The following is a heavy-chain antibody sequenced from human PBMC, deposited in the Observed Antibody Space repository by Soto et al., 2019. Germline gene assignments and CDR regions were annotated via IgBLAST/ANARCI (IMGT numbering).Heavy chain of an antibody. CDR3: AKMEGMDPWAYSFDY. V-gene: IGHV3-23*01. Sequence: EVQVLESGGGLVQPGGSLRLSCEATGFTFSDFAMGWVRQAPGKGLEWVSRIYGGGNGPHYADSVKGRVTISRDNSKNTLYLQMNSLRAEDTAVYYCAKMEGMDPWAYSFDYWGQGTLVTVSS. CDR1: GFTFSDFA. CDR2: IYGGGNGP. D-gene: IGHD2-2*03. J-gene: IGHJ4*02.